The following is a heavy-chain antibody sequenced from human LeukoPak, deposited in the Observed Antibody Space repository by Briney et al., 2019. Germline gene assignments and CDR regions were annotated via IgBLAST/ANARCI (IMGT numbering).Heavy chain of an antibody. CDR2: ISCDASND. J-gene: IGHJ6*04. Sequence: GGSLRLSCAASGFTFRDYPMYWVRQAPGKGLEWVAVISCDASNDFYGDSVRGRFTISRDNAKNTVFLQMDSLKPEDTAVYYCARSPGFPFGQMDVWGKGTMVIVSS. CDR3: ARSPGFPFGQMDV. CDR1: GFTFRDYP. V-gene: IGHV3-30-3*01. D-gene: IGHD1-14*01.